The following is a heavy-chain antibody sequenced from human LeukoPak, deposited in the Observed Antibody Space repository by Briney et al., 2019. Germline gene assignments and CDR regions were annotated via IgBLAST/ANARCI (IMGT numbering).Heavy chain of an antibody. D-gene: IGHD2-2*01. CDR1: GYTFTSYG. CDR3: ARVLMEVVPAATNWFDP. Sequence: ASVKVSCKASGYTFTSYGISWVRQAPGQGLEWMGWISAYNGNTNYAQKLQGRVTMTTDASTSTAYMELRSLRSDDTAVYYCARVLMEVVPAATNWFDPWGQGTLVTVSS. V-gene: IGHV1-18*01. J-gene: IGHJ5*02. CDR2: ISAYNGNT.